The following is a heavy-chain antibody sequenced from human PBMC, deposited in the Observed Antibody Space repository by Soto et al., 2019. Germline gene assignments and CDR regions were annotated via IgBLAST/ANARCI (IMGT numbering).Heavy chain of an antibody. J-gene: IGHJ6*02. Sequence: SETLSLTCTVSGGSVSSGSYYWSWIRQPPGKGLEWIGYIYYSGSTNYNPSLKSRVTISVDTSKNQFSLKLSSVTAADTAVYYCAGDRGEQLVRHYYYYYGMDVWGQGTTVTVSS. D-gene: IGHD6-13*01. CDR2: IYYSGST. CDR3: AGDRGEQLVRHYYYYYGMDV. CDR1: GGSVSSGSYY. V-gene: IGHV4-61*01.